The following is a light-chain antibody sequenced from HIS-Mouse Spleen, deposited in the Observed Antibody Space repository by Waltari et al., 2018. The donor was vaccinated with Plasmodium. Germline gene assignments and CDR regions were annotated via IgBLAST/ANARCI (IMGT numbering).Light chain of an antibody. V-gene: IGLV3-1*01. J-gene: IGLJ2*01. CDR2: QDS. Sequence: SYELTQPPSVSVSPGQTASIPCSGDQLGDKYACWYQQKPAQSPVLVIYQDSKRPSGIPERFSGSNSGNTATLTISGTQAMDEADYYCQAWDSSTVVFGGGTKLTVL. CDR3: QAWDSSTVV. CDR1: QLGDKY.